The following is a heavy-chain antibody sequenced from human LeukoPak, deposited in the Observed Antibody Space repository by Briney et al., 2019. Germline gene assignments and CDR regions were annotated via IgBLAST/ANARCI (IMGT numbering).Heavy chain of an antibody. CDR2: IYYSGGT. Sequence: SETLSLTCTVSGGSISSYYWSWIRQPPGKGLEWSGYIYYSGGTNYNPSLKSRITISVDTSKNQFSLKLSSVTAADTAVYYCATSSTSLGAFDIWGQGTMVTVSS. D-gene: IGHD2-2*01. J-gene: IGHJ3*02. CDR1: GGSISSYY. V-gene: IGHV4-59*01. CDR3: ATSSTSLGAFDI.